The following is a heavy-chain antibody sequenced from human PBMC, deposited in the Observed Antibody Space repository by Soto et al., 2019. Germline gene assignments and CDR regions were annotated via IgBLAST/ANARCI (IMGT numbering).Heavy chain of an antibody. V-gene: IGHV4-30-2*01. D-gene: IGHD5-12*01. J-gene: IGHJ6*02. CDR1: GGSISSGGYS. CDR3: ARNSGYENYYYYGMDV. CDR2: IYHSGST. Sequence: QLQLQESGSGLVKPSQTLSLTCAVSGGSISSGGYSWSWIRQPPGKALEWIGFIYHSGSTYYNPSLKSRVTISVDRSKNQFSLKLSSVTAADTAVYYCARNSGYENYYYYGMDVWGQGTTVTVSS.